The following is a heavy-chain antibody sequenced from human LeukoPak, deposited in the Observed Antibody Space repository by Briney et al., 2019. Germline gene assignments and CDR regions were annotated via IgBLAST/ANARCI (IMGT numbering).Heavy chain of an antibody. CDR3: ARLFDY. J-gene: IGHJ4*02. CDR2: INYSGTT. V-gene: IGHV4-39*01. Sequence: SETLSLTCTVSGGSISSSSYYWGWIRQPPGKGLEWIGSINYSGTTYYNPSLNSRVTISVDTSKSQLSLKLRSVTAADTAVYYCARLFDYWGQGSLVTVSS. CDR1: GGSISSSSYY.